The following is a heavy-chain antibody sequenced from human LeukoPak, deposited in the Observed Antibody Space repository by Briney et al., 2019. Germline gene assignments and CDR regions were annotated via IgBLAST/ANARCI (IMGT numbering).Heavy chain of an antibody. CDR2: ISGSGRST. CDR3: AKDHSDVAVAYFFDS. J-gene: IGHJ4*02. D-gene: IGHD6-19*01. V-gene: IGHV3-23*01. CDR1: GITFSSYG. Sequence: PGGSLRLSCAASGITFSSYGMSWVRQAPGKGLEWVSTISGSGRSTYYADSVKGRFTISRDNSNNTLYLQMTSLSAEDTAVFFCAKDHSDVAVAYFFDSWGQGTLVTVSS.